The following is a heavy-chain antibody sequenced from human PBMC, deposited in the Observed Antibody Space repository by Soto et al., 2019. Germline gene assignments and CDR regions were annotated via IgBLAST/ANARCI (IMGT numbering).Heavy chain of an antibody. CDR2: MSGDGRT. D-gene: IGHD3-22*01. J-gene: IGHJ4*02. CDR1: GFTFGDSV. CDR3: VKWHTSNFDSLPFNGFDF. Sequence: GGSLRLSCVGSGFTFGDSVMAWVRQAPGKGLEWLSVMSGDGRTRYALSVTGRFTISRDNSKNTLYLQMRSLRAEDAATYYCVKWHTSNFDSLPFNGFDFWGQGTQVTVYS. V-gene: IGHV3-23*01.